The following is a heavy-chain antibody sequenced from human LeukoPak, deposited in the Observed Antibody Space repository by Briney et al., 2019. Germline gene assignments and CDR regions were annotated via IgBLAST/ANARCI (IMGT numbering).Heavy chain of an antibody. V-gene: IGHV4-59*01. CDR1: GGSISIYS. CDR3: ARGYSYGDY. J-gene: IGHJ4*02. Sequence: PSETLSLTCTVSGGSISIYSWSWIRQPPGKGLEWIGYIYYSGSTNYNPSLKSRVTISVDTSKNQFSLKLTSVTAADTAVYYCARGYSYGDYWGQGTLVTVSS. CDR2: IYYSGST. D-gene: IGHD5-18*01.